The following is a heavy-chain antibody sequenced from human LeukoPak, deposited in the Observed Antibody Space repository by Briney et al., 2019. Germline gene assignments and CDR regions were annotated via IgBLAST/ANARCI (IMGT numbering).Heavy chain of an antibody. J-gene: IGHJ4*02. CDR1: GGTFSSYA. CDR2: IIPILGIA. V-gene: IGHV1-69*04. D-gene: IGHD6-19*01. CDR3: ASQGSSAGYSSGCLDY. Sequence: ASVKVSCKASGGTFSSYAIGWVRQAPGQGLEWMGRIIPILGIANYAQKFQGRVTITADKSTSTAYMELSSLRSEDTAVYYCASQGSSAGYSSGCLDYWGQGTLVTVSS.